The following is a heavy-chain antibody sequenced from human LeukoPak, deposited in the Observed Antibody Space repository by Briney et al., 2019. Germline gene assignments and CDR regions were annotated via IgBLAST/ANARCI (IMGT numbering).Heavy chain of an antibody. Sequence: VASVKVSCKVSGYTLTELSMHWVRQAPGQGLEWMGGIIPIFGTANYAQKFQGRLTITADESTSTAYMELSSLRSDDTAVYYCARVGYSSSSGYFDYWGQGTLVTVSS. CDR1: GYTLTELS. D-gene: IGHD6-6*01. V-gene: IGHV1-69*13. J-gene: IGHJ4*02. CDR3: ARVGYSSSSGYFDY. CDR2: IIPIFGTA.